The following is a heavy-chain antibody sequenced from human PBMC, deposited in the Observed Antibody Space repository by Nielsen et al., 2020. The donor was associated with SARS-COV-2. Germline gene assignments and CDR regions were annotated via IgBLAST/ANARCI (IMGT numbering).Heavy chain of an antibody. CDR3: ARLRYGNQDY. J-gene: IGHJ4*02. Sequence: GSVKVSCKASGYTFTNYAMSWVRQAPGQGLEWMGWINTKTGNPTYAQGFTGRFVFSLDTSVSTAYLQISSLKPEDTAVYYCARLRYGNQDYWGQGTLVTVSS. V-gene: IGHV7-4-1*02. CDR1: GYTFTNYA. D-gene: IGHD3-9*01. CDR2: INTKTGNP.